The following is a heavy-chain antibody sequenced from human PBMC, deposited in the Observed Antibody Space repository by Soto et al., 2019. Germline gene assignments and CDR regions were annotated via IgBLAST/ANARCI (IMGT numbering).Heavy chain of an antibody. Sequence: SVKVSCKASGGTFSSYAISWVRQAPGQGLEWMEGIIPIFGTANYAQKFQGRVTITADESTSTAYMELSSLRSEDTAVYYCARDPPPDYYDSSGYASDAFDIWGQGTMVTVSS. D-gene: IGHD3-22*01. CDR1: GGTFSSYA. V-gene: IGHV1-69*13. J-gene: IGHJ3*02. CDR3: ARDPPPDYYDSSGYASDAFDI. CDR2: IIPIFGTA.